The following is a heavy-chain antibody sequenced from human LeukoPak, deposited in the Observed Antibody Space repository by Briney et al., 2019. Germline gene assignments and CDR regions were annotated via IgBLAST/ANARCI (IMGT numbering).Heavy chain of an antibody. J-gene: IGHJ4*02. Sequence: SETLSLTCTVSGVSINIYYWSWIRQSAGKGLEWIGRINTSGSTNYNPSLKSRVTISVDTSKNQFSLKLSSVTAADTAVYYCARLTSYSSGWYPFDYWGQGTLVTVSS. CDR1: GVSINIYY. D-gene: IGHD6-19*01. V-gene: IGHV4-4*07. CDR3: ARLTSYSSGWYPFDY. CDR2: INTSGST.